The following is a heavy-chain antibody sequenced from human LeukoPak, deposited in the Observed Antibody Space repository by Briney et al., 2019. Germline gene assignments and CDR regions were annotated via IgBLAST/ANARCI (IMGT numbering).Heavy chain of an antibody. CDR3: TRVPSRRPLNWFDP. V-gene: IGHV4-59*01. CDR1: GGSISSYY. J-gene: IGHJ5*02. Sequence: SETLSLTCTVSGGSISSYYWNWIRQPPGKGLEWIGYISHSGSTNYNPSLKSRVTMSLDTSKNQFSLNLSSVTAADTAVYYCTRVPSRRPLNWFDPWGQGTLVTVSS. CDR2: ISHSGST. D-gene: IGHD1-14*01.